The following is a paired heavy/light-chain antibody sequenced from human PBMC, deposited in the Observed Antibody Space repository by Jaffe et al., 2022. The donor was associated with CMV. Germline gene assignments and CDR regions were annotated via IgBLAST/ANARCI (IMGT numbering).Light chain of an antibody. CDR3: QKYNSAHFT. J-gene: IGKJ3*01. CDR2: AAS. Sequence: DIQMTQSPSSLSASVGDRVTITCRASQGISNYLAWYQQKPGKVPKLLIYAASTLQSGVPSRFSGSGSGTDFTLTISSLQPEDVATYYCQKYNSAHFTFGPGTKVDIK. CDR1: QGISNY. V-gene: IGKV1-27*01.
Heavy chain of an antibody. D-gene: IGHD6-19*01. V-gene: IGHV3-30*18. CDR1: GFTFSSYG. CDR2: ISYDGSDK. CDR3: AKGISRIAVAPFDY. J-gene: IGHJ4*02. Sequence: QVQLVESGGGVVQPGRSLRLSCAASGFTFSSYGMHWVRQAPGKGLEWVTLISYDGSDKYYGDSVKGRFTISRDNSKNTLYLQMNSLRPEDTAVYYCAKGISRIAVAPFDYWGQGILVTVSS.